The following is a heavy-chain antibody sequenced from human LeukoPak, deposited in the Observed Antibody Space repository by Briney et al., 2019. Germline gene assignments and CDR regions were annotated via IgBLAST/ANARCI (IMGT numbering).Heavy chain of an antibody. CDR3: ARVADYSNLYYFDY. J-gene: IGHJ4*02. CDR2: INPIGGST. V-gene: IGHV1-46*01. Sequence: ASVKVSCKASVYTLTSYYMHWVRQAPGHGLEWMGIINPIGGSTSYAQKFQGRVTLKRDTSTSTVYMELSRLRSEYTAVYYWARVADYSNLYYFDYWGQGTLVTVSS. D-gene: IGHD4-11*01. CDR1: VYTLTSYY.